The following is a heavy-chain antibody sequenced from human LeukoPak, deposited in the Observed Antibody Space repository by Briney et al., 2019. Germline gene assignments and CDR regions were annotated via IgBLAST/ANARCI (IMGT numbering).Heavy chain of an antibody. D-gene: IGHD3-22*01. V-gene: IGHV4-61*02. CDR3: ARGGYYYDSSGYYYDAFDI. CDR2: IYTSGST. Sequence: SQTLSLTCTVSGGSISSGSYYWSWIRQPAGKGLEFIGRIYTSGSTNYNPSLKSRVTISVDTSKNQFSLKLSSVTAADTAVYYCARGGYYYDSSGYYYDAFDIWGQGTMVTVSS. CDR1: GGSISSGSYY. J-gene: IGHJ3*02.